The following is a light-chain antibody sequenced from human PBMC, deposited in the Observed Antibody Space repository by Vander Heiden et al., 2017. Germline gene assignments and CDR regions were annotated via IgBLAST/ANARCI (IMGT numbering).Light chain of an antibody. CDR3: SSLTTTTTVV. CDR2: DVS. CDR1: SSDVGGYSY. V-gene: IGLV2-14*03. J-gene: IGLJ2*01. Sequence: QSALTQPASVSRSPGPSYTVSCAGTSSDVGGYSYVSWYQQHAGKAPKLMIDDVSKRPSEVSNRFSGSKSGNTASLTIAGLQAEDEADYYCSSLTTTTTVVFGEGTKLTVL.